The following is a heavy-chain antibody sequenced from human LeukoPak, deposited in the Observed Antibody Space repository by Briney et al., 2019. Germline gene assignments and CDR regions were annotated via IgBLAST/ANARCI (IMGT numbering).Heavy chain of an antibody. D-gene: IGHD3-22*01. CDR1: GFTFSSYS. Sequence: GGSLRLSCAASGFTFSSYSMNWVRQAPGKGLEWVSYISSSSSTIYYADSVKGRFTISRDNAKNSLYLQMNSLRAEDTAVYYCARMYYYDSSGYYYHLDYWGQGTLVTASS. J-gene: IGHJ4*02. CDR3: ARMYYYDSSGYYYHLDY. V-gene: IGHV3-48*01. CDR2: ISSSSSTI.